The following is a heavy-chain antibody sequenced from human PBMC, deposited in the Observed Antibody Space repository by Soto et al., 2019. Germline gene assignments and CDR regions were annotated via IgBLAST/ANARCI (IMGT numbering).Heavy chain of an antibody. Sequence: EMQLLVSGGGLVQPGGSLRLSCAASEFPFSSYAMSWVRQAPGKGLEWVSGISGSGGLTYYADSVKGRFTISRDNSKNTLYLQMNSLIADDTAVYYCAKSLSSSPNYFFDYWGQGTLVSVSS. CDR1: EFPFSSYA. CDR3: AKSLSSSPNYFFDY. CDR2: ISGSGGLT. J-gene: IGHJ4*02. V-gene: IGHV3-23*01.